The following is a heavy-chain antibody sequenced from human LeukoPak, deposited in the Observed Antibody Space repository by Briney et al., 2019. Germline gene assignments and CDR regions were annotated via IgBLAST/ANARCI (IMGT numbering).Heavy chain of an antibody. CDR3: ASDLPMVRGVIIPFIY. Sequence: PSETLSLTCTVSGDSISSYYWSWIRQSAERGLEWIGRQYTSGNTNYNPSLKGRVTISVDKSKNQFSLNLSSVTAADTAVYYCASDLPMVRGVIIPFIYWGQGILVTVSS. J-gene: IGHJ4*02. CDR1: GDSISSYY. V-gene: IGHV4-4*07. CDR2: QYTSGNT. D-gene: IGHD3-10*01.